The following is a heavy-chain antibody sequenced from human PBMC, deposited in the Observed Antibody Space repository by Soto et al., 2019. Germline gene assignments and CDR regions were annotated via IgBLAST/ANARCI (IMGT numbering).Heavy chain of an antibody. CDR3: ARAPANVLGHYYYGMDV. CDR2: IYSSGST. CDR1: GGSLSTIY. V-gene: IGHV4-59*01. J-gene: IGHJ6*02. Sequence: LETLSRPCPVSGGSLSTIYLTWIRLPPGEGPEWIGYIYSSGSTNYNSSLRGRVTLSVDASKNQVSLKLSSVTAADTAVYYCARAPANVLGHYYYGMDVWGHGTTVTVAS. D-gene: IGHD2-2*01.